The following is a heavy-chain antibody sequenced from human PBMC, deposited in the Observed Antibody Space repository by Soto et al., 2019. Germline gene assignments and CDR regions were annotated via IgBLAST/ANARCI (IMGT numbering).Heavy chain of an antibody. J-gene: IGHJ5*02. CDR3: ARRRVGATSGNNWFDP. D-gene: IGHD1-26*01. Sequence: QVQLVQSGEEVKKPGASVKVSCKASGYTFTSYGISWVRQAPGQGLECMGWISAYNGNTNYAQKLQGRVTMTTDTSTSTAYMELRSLRSDDTAVSYCARRRVGATSGNNWFDPWGQGTLVTVSS. CDR2: ISAYNGNT. V-gene: IGHV1-18*01. CDR1: GYTFTSYG.